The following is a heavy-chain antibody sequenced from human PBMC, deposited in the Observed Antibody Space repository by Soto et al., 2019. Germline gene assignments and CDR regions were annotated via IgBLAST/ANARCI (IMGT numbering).Heavy chain of an antibody. CDR3: ASNDGSGSYDNVRRGNWFDP. CDR2: ISAYNGNT. Sequence: ASVKVSCKASGYTFTSYGISWVRQAPGQGLEWMGWISAYNGNTNYAQKLQGRVTMTTDTSTSTAYMELRSLRSDDTAVYYCASNDGSGSYDNVRRGNWFDPWAQGTLVTVSS. V-gene: IGHV1-18*01. D-gene: IGHD3-10*01. CDR1: GYTFTSYG. J-gene: IGHJ5*01.